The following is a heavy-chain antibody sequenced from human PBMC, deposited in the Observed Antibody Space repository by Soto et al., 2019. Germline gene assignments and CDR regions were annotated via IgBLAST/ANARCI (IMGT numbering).Heavy chain of an antibody. J-gene: IGHJ5*02. D-gene: IGHD5-12*01. V-gene: IGHV3-23*01. CDR1: GFNFNTFA. CDR3: AKDPPSPWTANWVDP. Sequence: EEQVSESGGGLVQSGGSLRLSCAASGFNFNTFAMSWIRQAPGKGLEWVSHISSSGDSRDYADSVRGRFTISRDNSKNVLFLQMNSLRADDTATYYCAKDPPSPWTANWVDPWGKGTLVNVSS. CDR2: ISSSGDSR.